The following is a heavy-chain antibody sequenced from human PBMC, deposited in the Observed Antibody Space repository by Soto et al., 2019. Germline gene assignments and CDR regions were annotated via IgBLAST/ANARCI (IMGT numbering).Heavy chain of an antibody. CDR2: IDWDDDK. CDR3: ARMSIVVVPAAMEHYYYYYMDV. J-gene: IGHJ6*03. V-gene: IGHV2-70*11. CDR1: GFSLSTSGMC. Sequence: SGPTLVNPTQTLTLTCTFSGFSLSTSGMCVSWIRQPPGKALEWLARIDWDDDKYYSTSLKTRLTISKDTSKNQVVLTMTNMDPVDTATYYCARMSIVVVPAAMEHYYYYYMDVWGKGTTVTVSS. D-gene: IGHD2-2*01.